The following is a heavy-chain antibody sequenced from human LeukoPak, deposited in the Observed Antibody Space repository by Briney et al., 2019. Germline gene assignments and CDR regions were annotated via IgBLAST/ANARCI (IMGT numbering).Heavy chain of an antibody. D-gene: IGHD3-10*01. V-gene: IGHV3-13*01. J-gene: IGHJ6*02. CDR2: MGTAGDT. CDR1: GSTFSSTD. CDR3: ARSPVGYYGSGSYWSRYYYYYGMDV. Sequence: PGGPLSLPCAAPGSTFSSTDRHWFRQPPGKGLEGAPAMGTAGDTYYQGSVKGRFTISRENAKNSLYLQMNSLRAGDTAAYYCARSPVGYYGSGSYWSRYYYYYGMDVWGQGATVTVSS.